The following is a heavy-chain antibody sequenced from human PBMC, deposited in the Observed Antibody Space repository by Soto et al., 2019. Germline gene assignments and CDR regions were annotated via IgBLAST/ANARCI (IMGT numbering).Heavy chain of an antibody. V-gene: IGHV3-74*01. CDR2: INPDGRSI. D-gene: IGHD3-10*01. J-gene: IGHJ4*01. CDR1: GFTFSSYW. Sequence: EVQLVESGGGLVQPGGSLRLSCAASGFTFSSYWMHWVRQAPGKGLAWVSRINPDGRSISDADSVKGRFTISRDNAKNTLYLQMNSLTTEDTAVYYCERAGSYRFDYWGHGTLVTVSS. CDR3: ERAGSYRFDY.